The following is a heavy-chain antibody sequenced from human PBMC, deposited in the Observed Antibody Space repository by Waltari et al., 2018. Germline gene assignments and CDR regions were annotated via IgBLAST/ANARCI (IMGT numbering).Heavy chain of an antibody. CDR1: GGSIPNYH. J-gene: IGHJ5*01. CDR3: ASGTFYPFWSGYYSGWFDS. Sequence: QVQLQESGPGLVKPSETLSLTCTVSGGSIPNYHWSWIRQPPGKGLEWIGFIYSSGSSSYNPSLKSRVTISVDTSKNQFSLKLSSVTPADTAVYYCASGTFYPFWSGYYSGWFDSWGQGTQVTVSS. V-gene: IGHV4-59*01. D-gene: IGHD3-3*01. CDR2: IYSSGSS.